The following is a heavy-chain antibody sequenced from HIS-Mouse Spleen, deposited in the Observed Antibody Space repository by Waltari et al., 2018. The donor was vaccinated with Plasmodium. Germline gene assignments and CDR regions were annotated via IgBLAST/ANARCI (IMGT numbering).Heavy chain of an antibody. CDR2: IKEEGREH. V-gene: IGHV3-7*01. Sequence: EVQLVESGGGLVQPGGSLRLSCAASGFTFSSYWMSGVRQAQGKGLGWVANIKEEGREHYDVDSVKGRFTISRDNAKNSLYLQMNSLRAEDTAVYYRASSWYWYFDLWGRGTLFTVSS. J-gene: IGHJ2*01. CDR3: ASSWYWYFDL. D-gene: IGHD6-13*01. CDR1: GFTFSSYW.